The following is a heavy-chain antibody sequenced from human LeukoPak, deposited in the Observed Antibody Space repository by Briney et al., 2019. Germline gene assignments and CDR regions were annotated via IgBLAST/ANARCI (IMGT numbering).Heavy chain of an antibody. CDR2: IIPIFGTA. J-gene: IGHJ5*02. CDR1: GGTFSSYA. V-gene: IGHV1-69*13. D-gene: IGHD2-15*01. CDR3: ARGADGVSSNSRGWFDP. Sequence: SVKVSCKASGGTFSSYAISWVRQAPGQGLEWMGGIIPIFGTANYAQKFQGRVTITADESTSTAYMELSSLRSEDTAVYYCARGADGVSSNSRGWFDPWGQGTLVTVSS.